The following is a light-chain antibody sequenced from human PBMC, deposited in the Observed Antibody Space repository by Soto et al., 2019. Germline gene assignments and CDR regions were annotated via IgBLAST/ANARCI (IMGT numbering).Light chain of an antibody. CDR2: GST. V-gene: IGKV3-20*01. J-gene: IGKJ2*01. CDR3: HQYGSSPPYT. Sequence: EVVLTQSPGTLSLSPGERATLSCRASQSVSNNYLAWYQQRPGQSPKLLIFGSTDRATGIPDRFSGSRSGTDFTLTISRLEPEDFAVYYCHQYGSSPPYTFGQGTKLEI. CDR1: QSVSNNY.